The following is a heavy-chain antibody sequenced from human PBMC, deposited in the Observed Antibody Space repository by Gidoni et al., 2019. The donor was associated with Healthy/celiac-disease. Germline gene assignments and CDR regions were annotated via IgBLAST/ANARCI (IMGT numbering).Heavy chain of an antibody. CDR1: GYTFTSYD. D-gene: IGHD2-15*01. CDR3: ARGVAGGWWWLAEGFDY. CDR2: MNPNSGNT. J-gene: IGHJ4*02. V-gene: IGHV1-8*01. Sequence: QVQLVQSGAEVKKPGASVKVSCKASGYTFTSYDINWVRQATGQGLEWMGWMNPNSGNTGYAQKFQGRVTMTRNTSISTAYMELSSLRSEDTAVYYCARGVAGGWWWLAEGFDYWGQGTLVTVSS.